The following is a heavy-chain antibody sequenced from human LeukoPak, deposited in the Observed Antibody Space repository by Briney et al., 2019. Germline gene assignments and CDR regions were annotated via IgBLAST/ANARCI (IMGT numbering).Heavy chain of an antibody. CDR2: ISGSGGST. D-gene: IGHD3-22*01. V-gene: IGHV3-23*01. J-gene: IGHJ4*02. CDR3: AKGNTMIVVVSDY. Sequence: PGGSLRLSCAASGFTFSSYAMSWVRQAPGKGLEWVSAISGSGGSTYYADSVKGRFTISRDNSKNTLYLQMNRLRAEDTAVYYCAKGNTMIVVVSDYWGQGTLVTVSS. CDR1: GFTFSSYA.